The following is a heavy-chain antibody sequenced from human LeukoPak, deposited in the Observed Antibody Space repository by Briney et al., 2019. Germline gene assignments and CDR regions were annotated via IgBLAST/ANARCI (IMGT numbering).Heavy chain of an antibody. CDR3: AREVPEGRFQNWYFDL. CDR1: GGSISSYY. V-gene: IGHV4-4*07. CDR2: IYTSGST. J-gene: IGHJ2*01. D-gene: IGHD4/OR15-4a*01. Sequence: SETLSLTCTVSGGSISSYYWSWIRQPAGKGLEWIGRIYTSGSTNYNPSLKSRVTMSVDTSKNQFSLKLSSVTAADTAVYYCAREVPEGRFQNWYFDLWGRGTLVTVSS.